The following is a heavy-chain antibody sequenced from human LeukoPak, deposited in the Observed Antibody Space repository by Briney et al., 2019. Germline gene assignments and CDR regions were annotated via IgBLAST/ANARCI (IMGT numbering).Heavy chain of an antibody. CDR2: IYSGGST. J-gene: IGHJ4*02. Sequence: GGSLRLSCAASGFTVSSNYMSWVRQAPGKGLEWVSVIYSGGSTYYADSVKGRFTISRDNSKNTLYLQMNSLRAEDTAVYYCARDGGLDLDGGFDYWGQGTLVTVSS. D-gene: IGHD3-16*01. CDR1: GFTVSSNY. CDR3: ARDGGLDLDGGFDY. V-gene: IGHV3-66*01.